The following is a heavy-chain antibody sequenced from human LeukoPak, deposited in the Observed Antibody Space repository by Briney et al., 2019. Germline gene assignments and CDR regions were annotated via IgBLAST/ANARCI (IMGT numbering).Heavy chain of an antibody. CDR3: ARATVTNYYYMDV. J-gene: IGHJ6*03. D-gene: IGHD4-17*01. V-gene: IGHV3-23*01. Sequence: GGSLRLSCAASGFTFSNYAMSWVRQAPGKGLEWVSAISGSGGSTYYADSVKGRFTISRDNSKNTLYLQMNSLRAEDTAVYYCARATVTNYYYMDVWGKGTTVTISS. CDR2: ISGSGGST. CDR1: GFTFSNYA.